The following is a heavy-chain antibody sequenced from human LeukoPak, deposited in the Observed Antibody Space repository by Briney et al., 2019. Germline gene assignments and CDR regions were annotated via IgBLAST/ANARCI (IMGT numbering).Heavy chain of an antibody. CDR2: IYSSGST. Sequence: GSLRLSCVVSGFIVSSNYMSWVRQAPGKGLEWVSIIYSSGSTYYADSVKGRFTISRDSSKNTLYLQMNSLRAEDTAVYYCARRGNYYGSGSNNWFDPWGQGTLVTVSS. D-gene: IGHD3-10*01. V-gene: IGHV3-66*04. J-gene: IGHJ5*02. CDR3: ARRGNYYGSGSNNWFDP. CDR1: GFIVSSNY.